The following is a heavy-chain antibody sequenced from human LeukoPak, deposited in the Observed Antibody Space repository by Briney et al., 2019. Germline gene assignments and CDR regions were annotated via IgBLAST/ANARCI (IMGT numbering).Heavy chain of an antibody. J-gene: IGHJ4*02. CDR3: AKDLSGSYTFDY. CDR1: GFTLSSYA. Sequence: PGRSPRLSCAASGFTLSSYAMHWVRQAPGKGLDWVTVISHDGSKKLYADSVKGRFTISRDNSKNTLYLQMNSLRAEDTAVYYCAKDLSGSYTFDYWGQGTLVTVSS. V-gene: IGHV3-30-3*01. D-gene: IGHD1-26*01. CDR2: ISHDGSKK.